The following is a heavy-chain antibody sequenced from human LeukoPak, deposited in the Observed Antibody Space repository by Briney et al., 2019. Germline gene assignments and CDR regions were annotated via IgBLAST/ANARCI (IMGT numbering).Heavy chain of an antibody. CDR3: ARAGYSSGWYNWFDP. CDR2: TYYRSKWYN. CDR1: GDSFSSNSAA. Sequence: SQTLSLTCALSGDSFSSNSAAWNWLRQSPSRGLEWLGRTYYRSKWYNDYAVSVKSRITINPDTSKNQFSLQLNSVTPEDTAVYYCARAGYSSGWYNWFDPWGQGTLVTVSS. J-gene: IGHJ5*02. V-gene: IGHV6-1*01. D-gene: IGHD6-19*01.